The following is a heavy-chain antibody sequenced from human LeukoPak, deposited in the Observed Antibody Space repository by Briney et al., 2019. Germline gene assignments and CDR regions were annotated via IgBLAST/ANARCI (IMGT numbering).Heavy chain of an antibody. D-gene: IGHD3-10*01. CDR1: GFTFSSYA. CDR2: ISGSGGST. J-gene: IGHJ3*02. V-gene: IGHV3-23*01. Sequence: GGSLRLSCAASGFTFSSYAMSWVRQAPGKGLEWVSAISGSGGSTYYADSVKGRFTISRDNSKNTLYLQMNSLRAEDTAVYYCANKWGLITMVRGVIRNFAFDIWGQGTMVTVSS. CDR3: ANKWGLITMVRGVIRNFAFDI.